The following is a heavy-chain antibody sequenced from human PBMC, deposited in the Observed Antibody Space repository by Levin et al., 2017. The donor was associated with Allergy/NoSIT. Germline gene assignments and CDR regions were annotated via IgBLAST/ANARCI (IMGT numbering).Heavy chain of an antibody. CDR1: GGSISSSSYY. V-gene: IGHV4-39*01. CDR2: IYYSGST. J-gene: IGHJ3*02. Sequence: SQTLSLPCTVSGGSISSSSYYWGWIRQPPGKGLEWIGSIYYSGSTYYNPSLKSRVTISVDTSKNQFSLKLSSVTAADTAVYYCARHRPMTRPGTYAFDIWGQGTMVTVSS. CDR3: ARHRPMTRPGTYAFDI.